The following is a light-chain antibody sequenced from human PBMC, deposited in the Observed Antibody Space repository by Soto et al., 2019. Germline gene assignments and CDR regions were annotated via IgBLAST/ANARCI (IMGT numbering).Light chain of an antibody. V-gene: IGKV3-20*01. CDR3: QQYGSSPQT. Sequence: VLTQSPATLSLSAGERATLSCRASQSVSSSYLAWYQQKPGQAPRLLIYGASSRATGIPDRFSGSGSGTDFTLTISRLEPEDFAVYYCQQYGSSPQTFGQGTKVDI. CDR1: QSVSSSY. CDR2: GAS. J-gene: IGKJ1*01.